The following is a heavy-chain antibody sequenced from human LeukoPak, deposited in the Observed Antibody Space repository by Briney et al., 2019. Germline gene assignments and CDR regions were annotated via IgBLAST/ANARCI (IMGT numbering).Heavy chain of an antibody. J-gene: IGHJ6*04. V-gene: IGHV1-46*01. CDR2: INPSGGST. CDR3: ATDWGGGGSVGDV. CDR1: GYTFTSYY. Sequence: ASVKVSCKASGYTFTSYYMHWVRQAPGQGLEWMGIINPSGGSTSYAQKFQGRVTMTRDMSTSTVYMELSSLRSEDTAVYYCATDWGGGGSVGDVWGKGTTVTVSS. D-gene: IGHD2-15*01.